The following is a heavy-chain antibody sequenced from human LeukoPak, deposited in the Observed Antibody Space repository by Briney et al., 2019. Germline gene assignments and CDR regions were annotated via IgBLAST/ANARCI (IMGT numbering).Heavy chain of an antibody. CDR3: AKDSRTVSNYYYHGMDV. J-gene: IGHJ6*02. D-gene: IGHD4-17*01. CDR2: ISGNGGST. Sequence: GGSLRLSCAASGFTFSSYAMSWVRQAPGKGLEWVSTISGNGGSTYYADSVKGRFTISRDNSKNTLCLQMNSLRAEDTAVYYCAKDSRTVSNYYYHGMDVWGQGTTVTVSS. V-gene: IGHV3-23*01. CDR1: GFTFSSYA.